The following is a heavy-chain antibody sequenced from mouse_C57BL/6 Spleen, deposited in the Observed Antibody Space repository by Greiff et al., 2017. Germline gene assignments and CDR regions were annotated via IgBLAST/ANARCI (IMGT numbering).Heavy chain of an antibody. D-gene: IGHD2-3*01. CDR3: ARQGVTTAGGAWFAY. V-gene: IGHV5-9*01. CDR2: ISGGGGNT. J-gene: IGHJ3*01. CDR1: GFTFSSYT. Sequence: EVHLVESGGGLVKPGGSLKLSCAASGFTFSSYTMSWVRQTPEKRLEWVATISGGGGNTYYPDRVKGRFTIARDNAKNTLYLQMSSLRSEDTALYYCARQGVTTAGGAWFAYWGQGTLVTVSA.